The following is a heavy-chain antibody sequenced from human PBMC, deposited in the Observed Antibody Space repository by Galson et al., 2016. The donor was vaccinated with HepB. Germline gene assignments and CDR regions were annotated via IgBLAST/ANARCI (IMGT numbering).Heavy chain of an antibody. CDR1: GFTFSSHA. J-gene: IGHJ4*02. D-gene: IGHD1-1*01. CDR2: IRGTDDDT. Sequence: SLRLSCAASGFTFSSHAMSWVRQAPGRGLEWVSDIRGTDDDTHYADSVKGRFTISRDNPKNTLYMQMNSLRAEDTAVYYCASPSNNWHHFDNWGQGTLVTVSS. CDR3: ASPSNNWHHFDN. V-gene: IGHV3-23*01.